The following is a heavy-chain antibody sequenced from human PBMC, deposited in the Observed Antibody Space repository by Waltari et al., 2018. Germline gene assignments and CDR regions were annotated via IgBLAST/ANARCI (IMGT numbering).Heavy chain of an antibody. Sequence: QTQLHQWGAGLVKPSETLSLTCAVFAGSFGDYFWTWVRHSPGKGLEWIGEIYHNGHTNDNPSLGRRVTISVDTSKNQVSLKLTAVTAADTAVYYCARGNYHDSPRLDWWGHGNLVTVSS. V-gene: IGHV4-34*01. CDR2: IYHNGHT. CDR3: ARGNYHDSPRLDW. CDR1: AGSFGDYF. D-gene: IGHD3-22*01. J-gene: IGHJ4*01.